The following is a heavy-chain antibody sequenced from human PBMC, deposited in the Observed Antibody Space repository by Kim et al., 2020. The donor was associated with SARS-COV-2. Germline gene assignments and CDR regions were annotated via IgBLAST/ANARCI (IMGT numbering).Heavy chain of an antibody. V-gene: IGHV3-30*01. CDR3: ARDGIAVAGPTLDYYGMDV. D-gene: IGHD6-19*01. Sequence: GRFTITRDNSKKTLYMQMNSLRAEDTAVYYCARDGIAVAGPTLDYYGMDVWGQGTTVTVSS. J-gene: IGHJ6*02.